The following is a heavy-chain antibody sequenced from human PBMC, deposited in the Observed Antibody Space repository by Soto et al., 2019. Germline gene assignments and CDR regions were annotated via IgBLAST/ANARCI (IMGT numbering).Heavy chain of an antibody. J-gene: IGHJ4*02. CDR1: GFTFSSYS. Sequence: EVQLVESGGGLVKPGGSLRLSCAASGFTFSSYSMNWVRQAPGKGLEWVSSISSSSSYIYYEYSVKGRFTISRDNAKNTRYLQMNSLRAEDTAVYYCATTTLIAVSGNPGLDYWGQGTLVTVSS. CDR3: ATTTLIAVSGNPGLDY. CDR2: ISSSSSYI. D-gene: IGHD6-19*01. V-gene: IGHV3-21*01.